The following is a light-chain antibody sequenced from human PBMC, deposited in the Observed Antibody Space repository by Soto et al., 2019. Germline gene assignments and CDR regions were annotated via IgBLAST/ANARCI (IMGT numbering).Light chain of an antibody. V-gene: IGLV3-21*02. CDR3: QVWDSSSDHVV. CDR2: DDS. J-gene: IGLJ2*01. CDR1: NIGSKS. Sequence: SYELTQPPSVSVAPGQTARITCGGTNIGSKSVHWYQQKPGQAPVLVVYDDSXXXXXXXERFSASNSGNTATLXISRVEAXXXXXXYCQVWDSSSDHVVFGGGTKLTVL.